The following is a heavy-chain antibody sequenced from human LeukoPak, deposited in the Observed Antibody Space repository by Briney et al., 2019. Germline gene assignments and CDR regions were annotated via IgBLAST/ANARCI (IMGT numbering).Heavy chain of an antibody. CDR3: AREIRLWPTWGEVGWFDP. J-gene: IGHJ5*02. CDR1: GGSISSYY. V-gene: IGHV4-59*01. CDR2: IYYSGST. Sequence: SETLSLTCTVSGGSISSYYWSWIRQPPGKGLEWIGYIYYSGSTNYNPSLKSRVTISVDTSKNQFSLKLSSVTAADTAVYYCAREIRLWPTWGEVGWFDPWGREPWSPSPQ. D-gene: IGHD3-16*01.